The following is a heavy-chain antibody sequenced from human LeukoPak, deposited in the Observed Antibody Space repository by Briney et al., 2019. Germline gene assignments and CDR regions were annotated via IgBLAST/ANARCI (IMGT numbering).Heavy chain of an antibody. J-gene: IGHJ6*03. CDR1: GGSISSGDYY. CDR3: ARAYCSSTSCYTYYYYMDV. D-gene: IGHD2-2*02. CDR2: IYYGGST. V-gene: IGHV4-30-4*08. Sequence: AQTLSLTCTVSGGSISSGDYYWSWIRRPPGKGLEWIGCIYYGGSTYYNPSAKSRFTISVDTSKNQFSLKLSSVTAADTAVYYWARAYCSSTSCYTYYYYMDVWGKGTTVTVSS.